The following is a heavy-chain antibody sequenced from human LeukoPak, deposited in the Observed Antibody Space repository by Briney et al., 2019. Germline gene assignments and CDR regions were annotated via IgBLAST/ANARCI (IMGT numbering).Heavy chain of an antibody. V-gene: IGHV3-7*01. J-gene: IGHJ4*02. D-gene: IGHD3-9*01. Sequence: GGSLRLSCAASGFTFSNYWMNWVRQAPGKGLGWVANIKQDGSEKYYVDSVKGRFTVSRDNAKNSLYLQMNSLRVEDTAVYYCASGLYDILTGYSHLPDYWGQGTLVTVSS. CDR3: ASGLYDILTGYSHLPDY. CDR1: GFTFSNYW. CDR2: IKQDGSEK.